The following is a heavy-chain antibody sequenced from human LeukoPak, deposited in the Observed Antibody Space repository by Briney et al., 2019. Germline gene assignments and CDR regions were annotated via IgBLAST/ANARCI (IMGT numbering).Heavy chain of an antibody. CDR1: GGSVNSYY. CDR2: IYHSGTT. V-gene: IGHV4-59*02. D-gene: IGHD3-3*01. J-gene: IGHJ4*02. Sequence: SETLSLTCTVSGGSVNSYYWSWIRQSPGKGLEWIGYIYHSGTTKYNPSLNSRVSMSVDTSKNQFSLKLSSVTAADTAVYYCARGQGLNNFWSGSYIWGQGVLVTVSS. CDR3: ARGQGLNNFWSGSYI.